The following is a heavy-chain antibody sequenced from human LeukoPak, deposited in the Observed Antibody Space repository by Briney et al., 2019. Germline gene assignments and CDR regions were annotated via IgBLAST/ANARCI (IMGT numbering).Heavy chain of an antibody. CDR3: ARDKSGDYSMDY. J-gene: IGHJ4*02. CDR2: ISYHGSDR. V-gene: IGHV3-30*03. CDR1: GFTFSDYG. Sequence: GGSLRLSCSASGFTFSDYGMHWVRQAPGKGLEWVAVISYHGSDRYYTESVKGRLTISRDDSENTLYLQMDSLRVEDAAVYYCARDKSGDYSMDYWGQGTLVTVSS. D-gene: IGHD2-21*02.